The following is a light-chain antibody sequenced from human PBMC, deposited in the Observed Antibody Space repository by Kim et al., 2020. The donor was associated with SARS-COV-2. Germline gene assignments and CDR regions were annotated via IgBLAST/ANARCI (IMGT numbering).Light chain of an antibody. Sequence: DIQMTQSPSSLSASVGDSVTIACRASQRVDNYLNWYQQKPGTAPQVLIYAASSLQVGVPSRFNGSGTGTDFTLTISSLQPEDFATYYCQQTLSTPITFGQGTRLEIK. CDR1: QRVDNY. V-gene: IGKV1-39*01. CDR2: AAS. CDR3: QQTLSTPIT. J-gene: IGKJ5*01.